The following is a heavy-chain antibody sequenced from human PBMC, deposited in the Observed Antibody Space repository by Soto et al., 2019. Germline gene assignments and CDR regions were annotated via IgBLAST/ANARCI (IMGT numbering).Heavy chain of an antibody. D-gene: IGHD3-3*01. CDR3: ATRITIFGGGPYSFDY. Sequence: QVQLVQSGAEVKKPGASVKVSCKASGYTFTSYAMHWVRQAPGQRLEWMGWINAGNGNTKYSQKFQGRVTITRETSASTAYMELSSLRSEDTAVYYCATRITIFGGGPYSFDYWGQGTLVTVSS. J-gene: IGHJ4*02. V-gene: IGHV1-3*01. CDR2: INAGNGNT. CDR1: GYTFTSYA.